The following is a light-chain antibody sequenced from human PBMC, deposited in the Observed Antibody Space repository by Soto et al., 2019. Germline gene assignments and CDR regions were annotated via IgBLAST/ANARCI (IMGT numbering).Light chain of an antibody. CDR3: QQSYSTLSIT. CDR2: DAF. CDR1: QSVSVW. V-gene: IGKV1-5*01. Sequence: DIKMNQSPSTLSAYVGDRVAISCRASQSVSVWVAWYHKKPGAAPKLLIYDAFTVDTGVPSRFSGSGSGTDVALTISSLQTEDFANYYCQQSYSTLSITFGQGTRLYIK. J-gene: IGKJ5*01.